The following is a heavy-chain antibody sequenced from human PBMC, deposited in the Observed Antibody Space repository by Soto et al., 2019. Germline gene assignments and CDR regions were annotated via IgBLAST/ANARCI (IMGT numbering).Heavy chain of an antibody. V-gene: IGHV3-23*01. Sequence: PGGSMRLSCAASGFTFSSYAMXGVRQAPGKGLEWVSAISGSGGSTYYADSVKGRFTISRDNSKNTLYLQMNSLRAEDTAVYYCANVMWGHSGSYYFPFDYWGQGTLVTVSS. CDR2: ISGSGGST. CDR3: ANVMWGHSGSYYFPFDY. D-gene: IGHD1-26*01. J-gene: IGHJ4*02. CDR1: GFTFSSYA.